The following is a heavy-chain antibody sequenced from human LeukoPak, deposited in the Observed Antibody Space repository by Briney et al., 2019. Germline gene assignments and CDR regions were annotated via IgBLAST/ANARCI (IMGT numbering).Heavy chain of an antibody. J-gene: IGHJ4*02. D-gene: IGHD3-16*01. CDR2: INPNSGGT. V-gene: IGHV1-2*02. CDR3: ASRILIGGY. Sequence: ASVKVSCKASGYTFTGYYMHWVRQAPGQGLEWMGWINPNSGGTNYAQEFQGRVTMTRDTSISTAYMELSRLRSDDTAVYYCASRILIGGYWGQGTLVTVSS. CDR1: GYTFTGYY.